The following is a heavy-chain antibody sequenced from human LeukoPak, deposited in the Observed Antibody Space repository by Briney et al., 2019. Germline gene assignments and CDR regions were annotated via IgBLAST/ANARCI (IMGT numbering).Heavy chain of an antibody. V-gene: IGHV1-18*01. CDR2: ISAYNGNT. CDR1: GYTFTSYG. Sequence: GASVKVSCKASGYTFTSYGISWVRQAPGQGLEWMGWISAYNGNTNYAQKLQGRVTMTTDTSTSTAYMELRSLRSDDTAVYYCAREVQLERRNYYYYMDVWGKGTTVTVSS. J-gene: IGHJ6*03. CDR3: AREVQLERRNYYYYMDV. D-gene: IGHD1-1*01.